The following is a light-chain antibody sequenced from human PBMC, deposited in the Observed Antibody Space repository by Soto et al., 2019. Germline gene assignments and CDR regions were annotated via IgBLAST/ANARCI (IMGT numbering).Light chain of an antibody. CDR1: QSVGSNY. CDR2: GAS. CDR3: QQYGTSPVT. V-gene: IGKV3-20*01. Sequence: EIVLTQSPGTLSLSPGERATLSCRASQSVGSNYLAWYQQKPGRAPRILIFGASGRATGIPDRFSGSGSGTDFTLTISRLEPEDFAVYYCQQYGTSPVTFGQGTRLEIK. J-gene: IGKJ5*01.